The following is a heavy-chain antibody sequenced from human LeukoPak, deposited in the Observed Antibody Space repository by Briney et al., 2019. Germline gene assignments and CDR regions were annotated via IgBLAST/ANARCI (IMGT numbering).Heavy chain of an antibody. CDR1: GFTFSSYA. Sequence: GGSLRLSCSASGFTFSSYAMHWARQAPGKGLEYVSAISSNGGSTYYADSVKGRFTISRDNSKNTLYLQMSSLRAEDTAVYYCVKGIAVAPGGWFDPWGQGTLVTVSS. D-gene: IGHD6-19*01. J-gene: IGHJ5*02. CDR2: ISSNGGST. CDR3: VKGIAVAPGGWFDP. V-gene: IGHV3-64D*06.